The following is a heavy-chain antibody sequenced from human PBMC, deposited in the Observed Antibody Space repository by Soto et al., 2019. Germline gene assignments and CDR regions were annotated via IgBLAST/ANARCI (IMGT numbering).Heavy chain of an antibody. Sequence: QVQLVESGGGLVKPGGSLRLSCAASGFTFSDYYMSWIRQAPGKGLEWISYINNSSSYTNYADSVKGRFTISRDNAKNTLSLTSTALRAEDTAVSSCARTIAAVGGRRYFDLWGRGTLVTVSS. V-gene: IGHV3-11*05. J-gene: IGHJ2*01. CDR1: GFTFSDYY. CDR2: INNSSSYT. CDR3: ARTIAAVGGRRYFDL. D-gene: IGHD6-13*01.